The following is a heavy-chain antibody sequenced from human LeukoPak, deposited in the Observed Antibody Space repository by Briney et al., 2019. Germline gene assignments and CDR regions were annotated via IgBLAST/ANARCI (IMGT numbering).Heavy chain of an antibody. CDR2: INPNSGGT. CDR3: ARSDRVGATTDRVFFDY. D-gene: IGHD1-26*01. V-gene: IGHV1-2*02. J-gene: IGHJ4*02. Sequence: ASVKVSCKASGYTFTGYYMHWVRQAPGQGLEWMGWINPNSGGTNYAQKFQGRVTMTRDTSISTAYMELSRLRSDNTAVYYCARSDRVGATTDRVFFDYWGQGTLVTVSS. CDR1: GYTFTGYY.